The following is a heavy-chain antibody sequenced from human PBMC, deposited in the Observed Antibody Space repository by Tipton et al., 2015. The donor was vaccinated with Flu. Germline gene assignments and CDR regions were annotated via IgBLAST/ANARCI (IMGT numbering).Heavy chain of an antibody. V-gene: IGHV4-59*01. CDR2: IYNNESS. J-gene: IGHJ6*02. CDR3: ARARAPYYYYAMDV. CDR1: DDSITSYY. Sequence: TLSLTCTVSDDSITSYYWSWIRQPPGKGLEWIGYIYNNESSNYNPSLKSRLTISVDSSRNLVSLKVTSVTTADTAVYYCARARAPYYYYAMDVWGQGTLVTVSS.